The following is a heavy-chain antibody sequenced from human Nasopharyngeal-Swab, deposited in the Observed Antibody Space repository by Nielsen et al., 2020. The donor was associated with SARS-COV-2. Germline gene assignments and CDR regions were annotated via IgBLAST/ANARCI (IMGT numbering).Heavy chain of an antibody. CDR1: GGSISSGDSYW. J-gene: IGHJ6*02. CDR3: AREGTNSFDYYYGMDV. V-gene: IGHV4-61*02. Sequence: SCTVSGGSISSGDSYWWTWIRQPAGKGLEWIGRIHTSGINNYSPSLKSRATISIDTSKNLLSLKLTSVTAADTAVYYCAREGTNSFDYYYGMDVWGQGTTVTVSS. CDR2: IHTSGIN. D-gene: IGHD1-1*01.